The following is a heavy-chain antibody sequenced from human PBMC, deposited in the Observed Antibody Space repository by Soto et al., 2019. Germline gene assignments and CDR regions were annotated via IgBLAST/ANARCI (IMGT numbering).Heavy chain of an antibody. CDR1: GGYISSSSYY. CDR3: ARQLGSGWSTYYFDY. CDR2: IYYSGST. V-gene: IGHV4-39*01. D-gene: IGHD6-19*01. J-gene: IGHJ4*02. Sequence: SETLSLTCTVSGGYISSSSYYWGWIRQPPGKGLEWIGSIYYSGSTYYNPSLKSRVTISVDTSKNQFSLKLSSVTAADTAVYYCARQLGSGWSTYYFDYWGQGTLVTVSS.